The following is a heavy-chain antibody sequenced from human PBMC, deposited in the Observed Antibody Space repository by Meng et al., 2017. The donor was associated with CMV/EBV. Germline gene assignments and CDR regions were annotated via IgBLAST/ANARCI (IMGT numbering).Heavy chain of an antibody. D-gene: IGHD6-13*01. Sequence: KASGGTVSSYAVSWVRQAPGQGIEWMGGIIPIFGTANYAQKFQGRVTITTDESTSTAYMELSSLRSEDTAVYYCATPSAGYSSSWYDYWGQGTLVTVSS. CDR1: GGTVSSYA. CDR3: ATPSAGYSSSWYDY. CDR2: IIPIFGTA. V-gene: IGHV1-69*05. J-gene: IGHJ4*02.